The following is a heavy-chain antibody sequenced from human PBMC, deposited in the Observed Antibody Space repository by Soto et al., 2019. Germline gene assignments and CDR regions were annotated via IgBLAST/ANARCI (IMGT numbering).Heavy chain of an antibody. J-gene: IGHJ6*03. CDR2: SNPNSGVT. CDR3: ARESGGATATLDYYYFYMDV. Sequence: QVQLVQSGAEVKKPGASVTVSCRSSGDTFTDYYIHWVRQAPGQGLEWMGWSNPNSGVTKYAQKLQGWVSMTRDTSIRPVYMQLSRLRSDDTAVYYCARESGGATATLDYYYFYMDVWGTGTTVTVSS. D-gene: IGHD5-12*01. CDR1: GDTFTDYY. V-gene: IGHV1-2*04.